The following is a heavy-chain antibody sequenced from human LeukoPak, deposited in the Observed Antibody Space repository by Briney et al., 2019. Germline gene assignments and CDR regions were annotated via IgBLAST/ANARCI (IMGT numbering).Heavy chain of an antibody. V-gene: IGHV4-59*01. J-gene: IGHJ3*02. CDR3: ASRPYYDYVWGSYRYRVDAFDI. CDR1: GGSISSYY. CDR2: IYYSGGT. D-gene: IGHD3-16*02. Sequence: SETLSLTCTVSGGSISSYYWSWIRQPPGKGLEWIGYIYYSGGTNYNPSLKSRVTISVDTSKNQFSLKLSSVTAADTAVYYCASRPYYDYVWGSYRYRVDAFDIWGQGTMVTVSS.